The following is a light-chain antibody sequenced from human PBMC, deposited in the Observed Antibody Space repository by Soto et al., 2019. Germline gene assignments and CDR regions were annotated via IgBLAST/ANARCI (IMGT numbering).Light chain of an antibody. J-gene: IGKJ1*01. CDR3: LQDYNYPRT. Sequence: DIQMTQSPSTLSSSVGDRVTITCRASQSISSWLAWYQQKPGKAPKLLIYDASSLESGVPSRFSGSGSGTDFTLTISSLQPEDFATYYCLQDYNYPRTFGQVTKVDIK. CDR2: DAS. V-gene: IGKV1-5*01. CDR1: QSISSW.